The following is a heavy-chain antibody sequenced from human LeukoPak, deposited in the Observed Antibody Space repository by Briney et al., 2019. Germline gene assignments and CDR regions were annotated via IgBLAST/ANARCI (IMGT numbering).Heavy chain of an antibody. D-gene: IGHD5-18*01. J-gene: IGHJ4*02. CDR2: ISKNGSNT. Sequence: PGGSLRLSCEVSGLIFETYGMHWVRQAPREGLEWVGVISKNGSNTYYGDSVKGRFTISRDNTNNTLSLQMNGLTTEDTGVYFCVKGRRGSSYVHYFDSWGQGTLVTVSS. V-gene: IGHV3-30*18. CDR1: GLIFETYG. CDR3: VKGRRGSSYVHYFDS.